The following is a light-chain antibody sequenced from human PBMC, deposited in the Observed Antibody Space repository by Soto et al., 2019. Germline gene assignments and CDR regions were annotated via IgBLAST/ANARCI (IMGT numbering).Light chain of an antibody. CDR3: SSYTSSRTVV. Sequence: QSALTQPASVSASPGQSITISCTGTSSDVGGYNYVSWYQQRPGKAPKLMIYDVSNRPSGVSNRFSGSKSGNTASLTISGLQAEDEADYYCSSYTSSRTVVLGGGTKLTVL. J-gene: IGLJ2*01. CDR2: DVS. CDR1: SSDVGGYNY. V-gene: IGLV2-14*01.